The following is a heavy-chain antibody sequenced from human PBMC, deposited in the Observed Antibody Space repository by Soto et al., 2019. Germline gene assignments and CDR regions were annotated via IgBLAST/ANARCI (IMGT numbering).Heavy chain of an antibody. CDR3: AKDEGGSYYGYFDY. V-gene: IGHV3-30*18. Sequence: QVQLVESGGGVVQPGRSLRLSCAASGFIFSSYGMHWVRQAPGKGLVWVAVISYDGSNKYYADSVKGRFTISRDNSKNTLNLQMNSLRAEDTAVYYCAKDEGGSYYGYFDYWGQGTLVTVSS. J-gene: IGHJ4*02. CDR2: ISYDGSNK. D-gene: IGHD1-26*01. CDR1: GFIFSSYG.